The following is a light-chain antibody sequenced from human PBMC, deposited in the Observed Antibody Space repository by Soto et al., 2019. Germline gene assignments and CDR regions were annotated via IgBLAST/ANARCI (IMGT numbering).Light chain of an antibody. Sequence: EIVLTQSPATLSLSPGERATLSCRASQSINRHLAWYRQKPGQAPRLLIYDASSRATGIPDRFSGSGSGTDFTLTISRLEPEDFAVYYCQQYGSSPITFGQGTRLEIK. CDR2: DAS. CDR1: QSINRH. J-gene: IGKJ5*01. V-gene: IGKV3-20*01. CDR3: QQYGSSPIT.